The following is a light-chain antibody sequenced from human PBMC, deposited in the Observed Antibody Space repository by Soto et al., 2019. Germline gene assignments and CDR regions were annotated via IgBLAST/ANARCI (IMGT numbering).Light chain of an antibody. CDR2: GAS. J-gene: IGKJ3*01. V-gene: IGKV3-15*01. Sequence: EIVMTQSPATLSVSPGERATLSCRASQSVSSNLAWYQQKPGQAPRLLIYGASTRATGIPARFSGSESGTEFTLTISSLQSEDFAVYYCQQYNNWPSTFGPGTKVDIK. CDR3: QQYNNWPST. CDR1: QSVSSN.